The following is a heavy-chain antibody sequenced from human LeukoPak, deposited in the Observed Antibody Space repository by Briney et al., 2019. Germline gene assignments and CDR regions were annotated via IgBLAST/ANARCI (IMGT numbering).Heavy chain of an antibody. CDR1: GGSISSGGYS. CDR3: ARNPYGDYGYFDL. D-gene: IGHD4-17*01. CDR2: IYHSGST. J-gene: IGHJ2*01. Sequence: SETLSLTCAVSGGSISSGGYSWSWLRQPPGKGLEWIGYIYHSGSTYYNPSLKSRVTISVDRSKNQFSLKLSSVTAADTAVYYCARNPYGDYGYFDLWGRGTLVTVSS. V-gene: IGHV4-30-2*01.